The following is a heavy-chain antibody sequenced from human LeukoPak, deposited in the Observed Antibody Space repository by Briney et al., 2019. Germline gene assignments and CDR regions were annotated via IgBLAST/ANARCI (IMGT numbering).Heavy chain of an antibody. J-gene: IGHJ4*02. CDR1: VFTFSSYS. CDR3: AREGSVAGFDY. CDR2: ISSSSNYI. V-gene: IGHV3-21*01. D-gene: IGHD6-19*01. Sequence: GGSLRLSCAASVFTFSSYSMNWVRQAPGKGLEWVSSISSSSNYIYYADSVKGRFTISRDNAKNSLYLQMNSLRAEDTAVYYCAREGSVAGFDYWGQGTLVTVSS.